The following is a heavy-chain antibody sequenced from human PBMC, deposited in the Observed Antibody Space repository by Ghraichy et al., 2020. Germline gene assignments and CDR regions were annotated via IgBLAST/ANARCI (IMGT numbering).Heavy chain of an antibody. CDR2: INTNTGNP. J-gene: IGHJ3*02. Sequence: ASVKVSCKASGYTFTSYAMNWVRQAPGQGLEWMGWINTNTGNPTYAQGFTGRFVFSLDTSVSTAYLQISSLKAEDTAVYYCARDPSIAAADPDAFDIWGQGTMVTVSS. CDR1: GYTFTSYA. CDR3: ARDPSIAAADPDAFDI. V-gene: IGHV7-4-1*02. D-gene: IGHD6-13*01.